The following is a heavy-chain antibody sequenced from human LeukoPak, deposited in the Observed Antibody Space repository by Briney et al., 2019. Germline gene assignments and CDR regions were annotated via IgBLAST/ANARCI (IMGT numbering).Heavy chain of an antibody. J-gene: IGHJ6*03. CDR3: ARDPSSWYYYYMDV. CDR1: GFTFSSYS. D-gene: IGHD6-13*01. CDR2: ISSTSSYK. V-gene: IGHV3-21*01. Sequence: GGSLRLSCEASGFTFSSYSMKWVRQAPGKGLEWVSCISSTSSYKYYADSVKGRFTISRDNAKNSLYLQMNSLRAEDTAVYYCARDPSSWYYYYMDVWGKGTTVTVSS.